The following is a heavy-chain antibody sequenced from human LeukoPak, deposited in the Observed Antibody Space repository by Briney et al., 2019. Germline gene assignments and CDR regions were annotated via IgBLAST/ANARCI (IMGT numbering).Heavy chain of an antibody. V-gene: IGHV3-9*01. D-gene: IGHD4-17*01. J-gene: IGHJ4*02. Sequence: PGRSLRLSCAASGFTFDDYAMHWVRQAPGKGLEWVSGISWNSGSIGYADSVKGRFTISRDNAKNSPYLQMNSLRAEDTALYYCAKGTYGDYEGNYFDYWGQGTLVTVSS. CDR3: AKGTYGDYEGNYFDY. CDR2: ISWNSGSI. CDR1: GFTFDDYA.